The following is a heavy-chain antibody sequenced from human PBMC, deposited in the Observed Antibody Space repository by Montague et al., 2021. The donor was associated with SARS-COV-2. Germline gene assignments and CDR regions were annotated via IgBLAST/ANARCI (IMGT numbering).Heavy chain of an antibody. CDR2: IDWDDDK. Sequence: PALVKPTQTLTLTCTFSGFSLSTSGMWVSWIRQPPGKALEWLALIDWDDDKYYSTSLKTRLTISKDTSKNQVVLTMTNMDPVDTATYYCARSHYDILTGYYTVFDYWGQGTLVTVSS. V-gene: IGHV2-70*01. CDR1: GFSLSTSGMW. CDR3: ARSHYDILTGYYTVFDY. D-gene: IGHD3-9*01. J-gene: IGHJ4*02.